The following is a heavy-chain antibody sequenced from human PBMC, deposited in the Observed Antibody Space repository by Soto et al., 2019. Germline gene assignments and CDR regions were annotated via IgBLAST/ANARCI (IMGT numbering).Heavy chain of an antibody. CDR1: GFSLTTSGVG. CDR3: AHSAIYYSTWFYFDQ. D-gene: IGHD6-13*01. V-gene: IGHV2-5*01. CDR2: IYWNDVK. Sequence: SGPTLVNPTQTLTLTCTFSGFSLTTSGVGVGWIRQPPGKALEWLALIYWNDVKRYSPSLKSRLTITKDTSKNQVVLTVTNMDPVDTATYSCAHSAIYYSTWFYFDQWGQGTLVTVSS. J-gene: IGHJ4*02.